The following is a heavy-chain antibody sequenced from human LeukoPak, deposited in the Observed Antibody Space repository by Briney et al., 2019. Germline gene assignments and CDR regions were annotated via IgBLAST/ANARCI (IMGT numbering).Heavy chain of an antibody. CDR3: AKDKDYLNWFDP. CDR1: GFTFSSHG. CDR2: ISYDGSNK. Sequence: PGRSLRLSCAASGFTFSSHGMHWVRQAPGKGLEWVAVISYDGSNKYYADSVKGRFTISRDNSKNTLYLQMNSLRAEDTAVYYCAKDKDYLNWFDPWGQGTLVTVSS. V-gene: IGHV3-30*18. J-gene: IGHJ5*02. D-gene: IGHD4-11*01.